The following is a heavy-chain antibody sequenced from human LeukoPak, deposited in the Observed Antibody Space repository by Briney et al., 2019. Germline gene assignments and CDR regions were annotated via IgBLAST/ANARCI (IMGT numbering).Heavy chain of an antibody. CDR1: GFTFSDYY. CDR3: ARLMYSGSYYYYYYYMDV. V-gene: IGHV3-11*04. Sequence: GGSLRLSCAASGFTFSDYYMSWIRQAPGKGLGWVSYISSSGSTIYYADSVKGRFTISGDNAKNSLYLQMNSLRAEDTAVYYCARLMYSGSYYYYYYYMDVWGKGTTVTVSS. D-gene: IGHD1-26*01. J-gene: IGHJ6*03. CDR2: ISSSGSTI.